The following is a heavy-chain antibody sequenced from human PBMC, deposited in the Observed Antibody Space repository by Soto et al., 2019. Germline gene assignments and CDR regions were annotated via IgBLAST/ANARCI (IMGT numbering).Heavy chain of an antibody. CDR1: GGTFSSYA. CDR3: ARGPLAYSSRWYRTTDYYGMHX. Sequence: SLKVSCNASGGTFSSYAISWVRQAPGQGLEWMGGIIPIFGTANYAKKFQGRVTITADESTSTAYMELSRLRSEDTAVYYCARGPLAYSSRWYRTTDYYGMHXWGQVTTVTVS. J-gene: IGHJ6*02. V-gene: IGHV1-69*13. D-gene: IGHD6-13*01. CDR2: IIPIFGTA.